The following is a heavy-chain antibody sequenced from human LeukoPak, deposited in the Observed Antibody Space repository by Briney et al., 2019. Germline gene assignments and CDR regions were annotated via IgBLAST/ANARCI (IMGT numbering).Heavy chain of an antibody. CDR3: ARPEDDYGDYDYYYMDV. Sequence: GSLRLSCAAPGFTFSDYYMSWIRQAPGKGLEWVSYISSSGSTIYYADSVKGRFTISRDNAKNSLYLQMNSLRAEDTAVYYCARPEDDYGDYDYYYMDVWGKGTTVTVSS. D-gene: IGHD4-17*01. J-gene: IGHJ6*03. CDR2: ISSSGSTI. CDR1: GFTFSDYY. V-gene: IGHV3-11*01.